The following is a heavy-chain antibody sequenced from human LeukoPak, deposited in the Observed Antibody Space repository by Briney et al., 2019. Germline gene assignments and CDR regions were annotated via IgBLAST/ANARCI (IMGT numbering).Heavy chain of an antibody. Sequence: ASVKVSCKASGYTFTGYYMHWVRQAPGQGLEWMGWINPNSGGTNYAQKFQGWVTMTRDTSISTAYMELSRLRSDDTAVYYCAREGIAAAGVIDYWGQGTLVTVSS. CDR3: AREGIAAAGVIDY. V-gene: IGHV1-2*04. CDR2: INPNSGGT. CDR1: GYTFTGYY. D-gene: IGHD6-13*01. J-gene: IGHJ4*02.